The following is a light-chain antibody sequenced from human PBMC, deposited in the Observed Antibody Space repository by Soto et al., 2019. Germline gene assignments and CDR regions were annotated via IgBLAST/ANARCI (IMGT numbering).Light chain of an antibody. Sequence: DIVLTQSPAILSLSPGERATLSCRASQSVATYLAWYQQKPGQAPRLLIYDAINRATGIPARFSGSGSGTDFTLTISSLEPEDFAVYYCQQRSNWPSVTFGGGTKVEI. CDR3: QQRSNWPSVT. CDR2: DAI. V-gene: IGKV3-11*01. J-gene: IGKJ4*01. CDR1: QSVATY.